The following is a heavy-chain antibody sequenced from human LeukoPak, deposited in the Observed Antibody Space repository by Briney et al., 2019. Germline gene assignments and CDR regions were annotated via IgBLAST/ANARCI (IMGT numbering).Heavy chain of an antibody. CDR1: GLPFSGSA. D-gene: IGHD2-15*01. CDR2: ISGSGNST. CDR3: AKVLVLVSANRYYFDY. Sequence: GSLRLSFAASGLPFSGSAMSWVRPAPGKGLEWVSLISGSGNSTYYADSVKGRFTISRDNSKNTLYLQMNSLRAEDTAVYYCAKVLVLVSANRYYFDYWGQGTLVTVSS. V-gene: IGHV3-23*01. J-gene: IGHJ4*02.